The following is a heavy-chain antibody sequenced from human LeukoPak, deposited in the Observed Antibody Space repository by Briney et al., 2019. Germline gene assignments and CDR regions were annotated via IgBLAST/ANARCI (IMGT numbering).Heavy chain of an antibody. CDR2: FDPEDGET. CDR1: GYTLTELS. J-gene: IGHJ4*02. D-gene: IGHD6-13*01. Sequence: GASVKVPCKVSGYTLTELSMHWVRQAPGKGLEWMGGFDPEDGETIYAQKFQGRVTMTEDTSTDTAYMELSSLRSEDTAVYYCATDSSLYSSSWTDLDYWGQGTLVTGSS. V-gene: IGHV1-24*01. CDR3: ATDSSLYSSSWTDLDY.